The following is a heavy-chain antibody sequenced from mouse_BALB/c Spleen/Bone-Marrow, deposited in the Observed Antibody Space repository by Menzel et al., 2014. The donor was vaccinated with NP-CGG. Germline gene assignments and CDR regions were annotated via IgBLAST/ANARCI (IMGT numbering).Heavy chain of an antibody. V-gene: IGHV1-85*01. J-gene: IGHJ3*01. CDR1: GYTFTSYD. CDR3: ARRVYYDYDGGAWFAY. D-gene: IGHD2-4*01. CDR2: IFPGDGST. Sequence: VNLVESGAELVKPGASVKLSCKASGYTFTSYDINWVRQRPEQGLEWIGWIFPGDGSTKYNEKFKGKATLTTDKSSSTAYMQHSRLTSEDSAVYFCARRVYYDYDGGAWFAYWGQGTLVTVSA.